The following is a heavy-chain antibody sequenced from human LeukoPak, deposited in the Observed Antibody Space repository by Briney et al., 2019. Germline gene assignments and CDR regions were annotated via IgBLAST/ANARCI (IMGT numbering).Heavy chain of an antibody. J-gene: IGHJ4*02. D-gene: IGHD1-20*01. Sequence: TPSQTLSLTCAVYGGSFSGYYWSWIRQPPGKGLGWIGEINHSGSTNYNPSLKSRVTISVDTSKNQFSLKLSSVTAADTAVYYCARDRASYNWYLWGQGTLVTVSS. CDR2: INHSGST. CDR1: GGSFSGYY. V-gene: IGHV4-34*01. CDR3: ARDRASYNWYL.